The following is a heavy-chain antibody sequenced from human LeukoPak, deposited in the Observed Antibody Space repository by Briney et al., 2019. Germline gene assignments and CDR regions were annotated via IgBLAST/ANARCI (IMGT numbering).Heavy chain of an antibody. V-gene: IGHV4-4*02. CDR3: VRGGGSEVCDY. D-gene: IGHD5-12*01. Sequence: SGTLSLTCAVSGGSISSSNWWSWVRQPPGKGLEWIGEIYHTGNTNYSPSLKGRVTISADKSKNQFSLNVTSVTAADTAVYYCVRGGGSEVCDYWGQGTLVTVSS. CDR2: IYHTGNT. J-gene: IGHJ4*02. CDR1: GGSISSSNW.